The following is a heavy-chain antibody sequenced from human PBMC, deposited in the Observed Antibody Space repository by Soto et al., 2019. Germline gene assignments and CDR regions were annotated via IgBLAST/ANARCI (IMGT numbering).Heavy chain of an antibody. V-gene: IGHV3-48*01. D-gene: IGHD5-12*01. CDR3: ARAIRGYGSYGGY. J-gene: IGHJ4*02. Sequence: YADSVRGRFTISRDNNKNSLYLQMNSQRVEDTGVYYCARAIRGYGSYGGYLGQGTLVTVSS.